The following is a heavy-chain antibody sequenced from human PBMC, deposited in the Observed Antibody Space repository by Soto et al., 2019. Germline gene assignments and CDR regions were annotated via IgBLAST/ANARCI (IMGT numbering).Heavy chain of an antibody. CDR2: IIPIFGTA. V-gene: IGHV1-69*01. Sequence: QVQLVQSGAEVKKPGSSVKVSCKASGGTFSSNAISWVRQAPGQGLEWMGGIIPIFGTADYAQNFQGRVTITADESTGTAYMELRSLRSEDTAAYYCARPLFPRGGGRVATYGMDVWGQGTTVTGSS. CDR3: ARPLFPRGGGRVATYGMDV. J-gene: IGHJ6*02. CDR1: GGTFSSNA. D-gene: IGHD1-26*01.